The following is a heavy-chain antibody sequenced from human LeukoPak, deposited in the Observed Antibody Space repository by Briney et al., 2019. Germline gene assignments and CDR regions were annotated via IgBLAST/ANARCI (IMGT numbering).Heavy chain of an antibody. D-gene: IGHD1-20*01. CDR2: IYYSGST. J-gene: IGHJ3*02. Sequence: PETLSLTCTVSGGSISSYYWSWIRQPPGKGLEWIGYIYYSGSTNYNPSLKSRVTISVDTSKNQFSLKLSSVTAADTAVYYCARDRYNWNDASDAFDIWGQGTMVTVSS. V-gene: IGHV4-59*01. CDR1: GGSISSYY. CDR3: ARDRYNWNDASDAFDI.